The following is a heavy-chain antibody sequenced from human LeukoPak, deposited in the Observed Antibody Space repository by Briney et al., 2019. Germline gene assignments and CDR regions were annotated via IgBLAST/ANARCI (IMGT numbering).Heavy chain of an antibody. J-gene: IGHJ4*02. D-gene: IGHD2-2*01. CDR1: GFTFSSYA. CDR2: IYSGGST. V-gene: IGHV3-66*02. CDR3: ARVPRGGGSIFKGFDY. Sequence: GGSLRLSCAASGFTFSSYAMTWVRQAPGQGLEWVSVIYSGGSTYYADSVKGRFTISRDNSKNTLYLQMNSLRTEDAAVYYCARVPRGGGSIFKGFDYWGQGTLVTVSS.